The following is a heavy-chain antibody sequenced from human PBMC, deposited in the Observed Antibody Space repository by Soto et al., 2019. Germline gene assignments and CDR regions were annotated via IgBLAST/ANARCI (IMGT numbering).Heavy chain of an antibody. J-gene: IGHJ4*02. V-gene: IGHV1-2*02. CDR1: GYTFTGYY. CDR3: ARNYGSGSYLQYYFDY. CDR2: INPNSGGT. D-gene: IGHD3-10*01. Sequence: RASVKVSCKASGYTFTGYYMHWVRQAPGQGLEWMGWINPNSGGTNYAQKFQGRVTMTRDTSISTAYMELSRLRSDDTAVYYCARNYGSGSYLQYYFDYWGQGTLVTVSS.